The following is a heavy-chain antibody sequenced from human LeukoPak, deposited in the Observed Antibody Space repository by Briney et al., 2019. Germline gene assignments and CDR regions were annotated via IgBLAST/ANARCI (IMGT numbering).Heavy chain of an antibody. J-gene: IGHJ4*02. D-gene: IGHD3-22*01. V-gene: IGHV1-46*01. CDR1: GYTFTSYY. CDR3: ARGASYYYDSSGLSAFDY. Sequence: GASVKVSCKASGYTFTSYYMHWVRQAPGQGLEWMGIINPSGGSTSYAQKFQGRVTMTRETSTSTVYMELSSLRSEDTAVYYCARGASYYYDSSGLSAFDYWGQGTLVTVSS. CDR2: INPSGGST.